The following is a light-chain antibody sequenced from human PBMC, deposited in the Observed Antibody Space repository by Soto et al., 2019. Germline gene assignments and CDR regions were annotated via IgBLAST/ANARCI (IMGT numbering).Light chain of an antibody. CDR1: QSVSNNY. J-gene: IGKJ4*01. V-gene: IGKV3-20*01. Sequence: EIVLTQSPGALPLSPGERATLSCRASQSVSNNYLAWYQQKPGQAPRLLIYGASSRATGIPDRFSGSGSGTDFTLTISRLEPEDFAVYYCQQYGSSPLTFGGGTKVDIK. CDR2: GAS. CDR3: QQYGSSPLT.